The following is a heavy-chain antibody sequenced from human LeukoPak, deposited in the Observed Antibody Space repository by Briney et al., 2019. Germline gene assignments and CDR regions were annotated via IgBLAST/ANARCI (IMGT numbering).Heavy chain of an antibody. Sequence: PSETLSLTCTVSGGSISSSSYYWGWIRQPPGKGLEWIGSIYYSGSTYYNPSLKSRVSISVDTSKNQFSLKLSSVTAADTAVYYCARHRRAAELKGIWFDPWGQGTLVTVSS. J-gene: IGHJ5*02. CDR2: IYYSGST. V-gene: IGHV4-39*01. CDR1: GGSISSSSYY. D-gene: IGHD6-13*01. CDR3: ARHRRAAELKGIWFDP.